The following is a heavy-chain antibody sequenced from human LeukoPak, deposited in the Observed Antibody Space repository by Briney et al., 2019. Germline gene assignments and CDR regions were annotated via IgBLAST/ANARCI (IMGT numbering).Heavy chain of an antibody. CDR3: ARESVLLWFGFDY. CDR1: GFTFSSYW. V-gene: IGHV3-7*01. Sequence: PGGSLRLSCAASGFTFSSYWMSWVRQAPGKGLEWVANIKQDGSEKYYVDSVKGRFTISRDNAKNSLYLQMNSLRAEDTAVYYCARESVLLWFGFDYWGQGTLVTVSS. D-gene: IGHD3-10*01. J-gene: IGHJ4*02. CDR2: IKQDGSEK.